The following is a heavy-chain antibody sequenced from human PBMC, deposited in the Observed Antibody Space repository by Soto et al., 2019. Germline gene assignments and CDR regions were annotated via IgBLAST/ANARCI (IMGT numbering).Heavy chain of an antibody. CDR3: VRQTVSATGKYFFYQNVLDV. V-gene: IGHV4-34*01. Sequence: TXGTLSLTCAVYGGSFSEYFWSWIRQSPGKGLEWIGEIHYRGKTRYNPSLKSRVAISVDTSKNQFSLRLNSVTAADTALYYCVRQTVSATGKYFFYQNVLDVWGQGTTVTVSS. D-gene: IGHD3-10*02. J-gene: IGHJ6*02. CDR2: IHYRGKT. CDR1: GGSFSEYF.